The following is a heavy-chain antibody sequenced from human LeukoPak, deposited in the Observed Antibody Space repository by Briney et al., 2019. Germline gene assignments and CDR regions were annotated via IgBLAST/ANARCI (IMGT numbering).Heavy chain of an antibody. CDR2: ISPSGAST. Sequence: ASVKVSCKASGYTFTNYYMHWVRQAPGQGLEWMGMISPSGASTSYAQKFQGRVTMTRDVSTSTVYMELTSLRSEDTAVYYCARHTTGYNSPRDSFNIWGQGTMVTVSS. CDR1: GYTFTNYY. D-gene: IGHD1-1*01. J-gene: IGHJ3*02. V-gene: IGHV1-46*01. CDR3: ARHTTGYNSPRDSFNI.